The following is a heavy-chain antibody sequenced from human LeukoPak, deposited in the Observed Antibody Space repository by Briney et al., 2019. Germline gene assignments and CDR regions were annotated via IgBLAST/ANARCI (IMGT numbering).Heavy chain of an antibody. D-gene: IGHD3-22*01. V-gene: IGHV4-34*01. CDR1: GGSFSGYY. CDR2: INHSGST. J-gene: IGHJ4*02. Sequence: SETLSLTCAVYGGSFSGYYWSWIRKPPGKGLEWIGEINHSGSTNYNPSLKSRVTISVDTSKNQFSLKLSSVTAADTAVYYCARGRRYYYDSSGYFFWGQGTLVTVSS. CDR3: ARGRRYYYDSSGYFF.